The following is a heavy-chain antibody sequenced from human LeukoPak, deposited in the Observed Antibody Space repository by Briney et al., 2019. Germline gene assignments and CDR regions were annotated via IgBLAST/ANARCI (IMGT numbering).Heavy chain of an antibody. CDR3: AKVRSSMYYFDY. J-gene: IGHJ4*02. D-gene: IGHD6-6*01. Sequence: GGSLRLSCAASGVTFSSYAMSWVRQAPGKGLEWVSAITGSGGSTYYADSVKGRFTISRDNSKNTLYLQMNSLRAEDTAVYYCAKVRSSMYYFDYWGQGTLVTVSS. V-gene: IGHV3-23*01. CDR1: GVTFSSYA. CDR2: ITGSGGST.